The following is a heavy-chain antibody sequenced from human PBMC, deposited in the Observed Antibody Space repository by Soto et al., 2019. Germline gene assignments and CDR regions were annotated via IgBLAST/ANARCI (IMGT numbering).Heavy chain of an antibody. J-gene: IGHJ4*02. CDR3: ATDLEIMITFGGVTQFDY. CDR1: GYTLTELS. CDR2: FDPEDGET. D-gene: IGHD3-16*01. Sequence: ASVKVSCKVSGYTLTELSMHWVRQAPGKGLEWMGGFDPEDGETIYAQKFQGRVTMTEDTSTDTVYIELSSLSSEDTAVYYCATDLEIMITFGGVTQFDYWGQGTLVTVSS. V-gene: IGHV1-24*01.